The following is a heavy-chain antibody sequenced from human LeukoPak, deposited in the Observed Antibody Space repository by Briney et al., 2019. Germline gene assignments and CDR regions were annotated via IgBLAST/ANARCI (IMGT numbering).Heavy chain of an antibody. V-gene: IGHV3-9*01. CDR1: GFTFDDYA. CDR3: AKWGRPYGDYGLDYYFDY. D-gene: IGHD4-17*01. J-gene: IGHJ4*02. Sequence: PGGALRLSCAASGFTFDDYAMHWVRQAPGEGLEWVSGICWNSGSIDYADSVKGRFTISRDNAKNSLYLQINSLRAEDTALYYCAKWGRPYGDYGLDYYFDYWGQGTLVTVSS. CDR2: ICWNSGSI.